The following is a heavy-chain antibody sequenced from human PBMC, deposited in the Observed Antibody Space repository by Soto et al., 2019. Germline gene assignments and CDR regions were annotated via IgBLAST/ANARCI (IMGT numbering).Heavy chain of an antibody. D-gene: IGHD3-10*01. Sequence: QVQLVQSGAEVKKPGSSVKVSCTASGGTFSPYTINWVRQAPGQGLEWMGRIIPFHGVTNYAQKFQARVTITADKSTSTTYKELSGMRFEDTAMYYCTRDWEITVSTWSFGGFWGRGTLVTVSS. CDR3: TRDWEITVSTWSFGGF. J-gene: IGHJ4*02. CDR1: GGTFSPYT. V-gene: IGHV1-69*08. CDR2: IIPFHGVT.